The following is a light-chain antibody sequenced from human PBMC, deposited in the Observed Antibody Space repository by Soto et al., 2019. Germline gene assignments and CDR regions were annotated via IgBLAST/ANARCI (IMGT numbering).Light chain of an antibody. J-gene: IGKJ1*01. V-gene: IGKV3-20*01. Sequence: FTPAPCTLALTSGATATLSGRSSQSFSSTYVAWYQQNPGQAPRLLVYGASSRATGIPDRFSGFGSGTDFTLTISRLEPEDFAVYFCQQYGSSPITFGQGTKVDIK. CDR2: GAS. CDR3: QQYGSSPIT. CDR1: QSFSSTY.